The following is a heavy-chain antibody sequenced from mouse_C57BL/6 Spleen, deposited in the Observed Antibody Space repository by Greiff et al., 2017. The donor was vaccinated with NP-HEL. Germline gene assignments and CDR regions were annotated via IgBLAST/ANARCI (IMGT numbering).Heavy chain of an antibody. D-gene: IGHD2-4*01. V-gene: IGHV1-52*01. CDR3: ARGYYDYDSFDY. CDR1: GYTFTSYW. CDR2: IDPSDSET. Sequence: VKLQQPGAELVRPGSSVKLSYKASGYTFTSYWMHWVKQRPIQGLEWIGNIDPSDSETHYNQKFKDKATLTVDKSSSTAYMQLSSLTSEDSAVYYCARGYYDYDSFDYWGQGTTLTVSS. J-gene: IGHJ2*01.